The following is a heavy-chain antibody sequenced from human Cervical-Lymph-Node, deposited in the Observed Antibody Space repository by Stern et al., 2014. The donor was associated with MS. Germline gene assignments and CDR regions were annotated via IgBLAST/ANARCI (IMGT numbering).Heavy chain of an antibody. CDR3: ARIPYCTNGVCSLWDYFFDL. D-gene: IGHD2-8*01. Sequence: QITLQESGPVLVKPTETVTLTCTLSGLSLSNARMGVTWIRQPPGKALEWLAHVFLNDEKSYNTSLESRLTISQDTSQSQVVLTMTNMEPVDTATYYCARIPYCTNGVCSLWDYFFDLWGQGILVTVSS. CDR2: VFLNDEK. CDR1: GLSLSNARMG. J-gene: IGHJ4*02. V-gene: IGHV2-26*01.